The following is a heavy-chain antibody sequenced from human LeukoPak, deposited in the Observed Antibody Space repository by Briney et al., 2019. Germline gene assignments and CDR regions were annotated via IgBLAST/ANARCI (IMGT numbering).Heavy chain of an antibody. J-gene: IGHJ3*02. CDR2: IYSGGST. CDR1: GGSFSGYY. V-gene: IGHV3-66*01. CDR3: ARDREQQLVRFYNAFDI. Sequence: ETLSLTCAVYGGSFSGYYWSWIRQPPGKGLEWVSVIYSGGSTYYADSVKGRFTISRDNSKNTLYLQMNSLRAEDTAVYYCARDREQQLVRFYNAFDIWGQGTMVTVSS. D-gene: IGHD6-13*01.